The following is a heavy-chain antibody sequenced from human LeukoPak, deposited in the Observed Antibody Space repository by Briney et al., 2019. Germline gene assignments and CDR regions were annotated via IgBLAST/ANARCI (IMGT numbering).Heavy chain of an antibody. CDR3: ARRGGGSSGYYYYYMDV. Sequence: GESLRLSCAASGSTSSSYTMNWVRQAPGKGLEWVSSISGSTSYIFYADSVKGRFTISRDDAENSLYLQMNSLRAEDTAVYYCARRGGGSSGYYYYYMDVWGKGTTVTVSS. D-gene: IGHD6-6*01. CDR2: ISGSTSYI. CDR1: GSTSSSYT. V-gene: IGHV3-21*01. J-gene: IGHJ6*03.